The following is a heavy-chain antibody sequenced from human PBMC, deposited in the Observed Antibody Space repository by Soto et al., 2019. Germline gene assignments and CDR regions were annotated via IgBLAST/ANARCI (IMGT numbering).Heavy chain of an antibody. Sequence: PGGSVRLSCAASGFTFSSYGMHWVRQAPGKGLEGGAVISYDGSNKYYADSVKGRFTISRDNSKNTLYLQMNSLRAEDTAVYYCAKDVSSSGREESGAYYYYGMDVWGQGTTVTVSS. V-gene: IGHV3-30*18. D-gene: IGHD6-6*01. J-gene: IGHJ6*02. CDR2: ISYDGSNK. CDR1: GFTFSSYG. CDR3: AKDVSSSGREESGAYYYYGMDV.